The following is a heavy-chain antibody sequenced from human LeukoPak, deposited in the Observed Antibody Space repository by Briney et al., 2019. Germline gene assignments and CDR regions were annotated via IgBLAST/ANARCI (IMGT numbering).Heavy chain of an antibody. Sequence: PSQTLSLTCTVSVGSISSGDYYWSWIRQPPGKGLEWIGYIYHSGSTYYNPSLKSRVTISVDRSKNQFSPKLSSVTAADTAVYYCARGKSEIVPAAHNWLDPWGQGTLVTVSS. J-gene: IGHJ5*02. CDR2: IYHSGST. D-gene: IGHD2-2*01. CDR1: VGSISSGDYY. CDR3: ARGKSEIVPAAHNWLDP. V-gene: IGHV4-30-2*01.